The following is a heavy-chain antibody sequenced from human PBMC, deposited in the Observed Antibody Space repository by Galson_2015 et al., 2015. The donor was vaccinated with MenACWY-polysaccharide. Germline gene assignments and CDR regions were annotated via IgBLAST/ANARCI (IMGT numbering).Heavy chain of an antibody. CDR2: IFHSGST. CDR1: GDSISSGYY. V-gene: IGHV4-38-2*02. Sequence: SEPLSLTCNVSGDSISSGYYWGWIRQPPGKGLEWIGSIFHSGSTYRNPSLGSRLIISIDSSKNQLSLMLTSVTAADTAVYYCTSGRLRWYPFDYWGQGSLVTVSS. D-gene: IGHD4-23*01. CDR3: TSGRLRWYPFDY. J-gene: IGHJ4*02.